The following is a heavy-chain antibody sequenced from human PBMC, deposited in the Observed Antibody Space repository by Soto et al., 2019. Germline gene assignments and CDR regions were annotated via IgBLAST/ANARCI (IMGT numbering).Heavy chain of an antibody. J-gene: IGHJ4*02. Sequence: GGSLILSCAASGFTFSSYGMHWVRQAPGKGLEWVAVIWYDGSNKYYADSVKGRFTISRDNSKNTLYLQMNSLRAEDTAVYYCARDWDGSGSYPDPYFDYWGQGTLVTVSS. V-gene: IGHV3-33*01. CDR2: IWYDGSNK. CDR1: GFTFSSYG. D-gene: IGHD3-10*01. CDR3: ARDWDGSGSYPDPYFDY.